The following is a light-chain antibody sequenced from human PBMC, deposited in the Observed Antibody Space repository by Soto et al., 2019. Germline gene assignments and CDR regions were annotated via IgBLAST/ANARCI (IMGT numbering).Light chain of an antibody. V-gene: IGKV3-11*01. Sequence: EIVLTQSPATLSLSPGERATLSCRSSLSVSSYLAWYQQKPGQAPRLLIYDASNRATVFPARFSGSGSGTDFTLTISSLEPVDFAVYYCQQRSNWPTFGQGTRLEIK. CDR2: DAS. CDR3: QQRSNWPT. J-gene: IGKJ5*01. CDR1: LSVSSY.